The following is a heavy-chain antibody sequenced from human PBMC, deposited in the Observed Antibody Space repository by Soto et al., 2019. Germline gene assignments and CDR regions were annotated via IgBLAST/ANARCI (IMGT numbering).Heavy chain of an antibody. V-gene: IGHV4-34*01. D-gene: IGHD2-15*01. CDR2: INHSGST. CDR1: GGSFSGYY. J-gene: IGHJ4*02. Sequence: SETLSLTCAVYGGSFSGYYWSWIRQPPGKGLEWIGEINHSGSTNYNPSLKSRVTISVDTSKNQFSLKLSSVTAADTAVYYCARLKAVAETFYFDYWGRGILVTVSS. CDR3: ARLKAVAETFYFDY.